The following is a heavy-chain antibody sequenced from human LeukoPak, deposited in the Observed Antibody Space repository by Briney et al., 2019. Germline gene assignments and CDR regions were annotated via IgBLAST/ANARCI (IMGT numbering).Heavy chain of an antibody. D-gene: IGHD3-22*01. J-gene: IGHJ4*02. Sequence: TSQTLSLTCTVSGGSISSGGYYWSSIRQHPGKGLEWIGYIYYSGSTYYNPSLKSRVTISVDTSKNQFSLKLSSVTAADTAVYYCARGSGYSRPYYFDYWGQGTLVTVSS. CDR3: ARGSGYSRPYYFDY. CDR1: GGSISSGGYY. CDR2: IYYSGST. V-gene: IGHV4-31*03.